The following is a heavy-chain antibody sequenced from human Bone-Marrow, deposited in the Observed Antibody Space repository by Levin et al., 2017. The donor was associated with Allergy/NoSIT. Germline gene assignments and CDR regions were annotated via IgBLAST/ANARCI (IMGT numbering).Heavy chain of an antibody. CDR1: GGTFSSYP. J-gene: IGHJ6*02. CDR2: IIPILGIA. Sequence: ASVKVSCKASGGTFSSYPISWVRQAPGQGLEWMGRIIPILGIANYAQKFQGRVTITADKSTSTAYMELSSLRSEDTAVYYCAGSTVTTDYYYYGMDVWGQGTTVTVSS. V-gene: IGHV1-69*02. D-gene: IGHD4-17*01. CDR3: AGSTVTTDYYYYGMDV.